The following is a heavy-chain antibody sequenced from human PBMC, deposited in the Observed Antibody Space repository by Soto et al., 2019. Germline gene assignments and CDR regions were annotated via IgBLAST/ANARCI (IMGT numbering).Heavy chain of an antibody. D-gene: IGHD5-18*01. CDR2: IFSNDEK. Sequence: QVTLKESGPVLGKPTETLTLTCTVAGFSLSNARMGVSWIRQPPGKALEWLAHIFSNDEKSYSPSPESRLTIPKQTSKSQVVLNMTNMDPVDTATYYCARILDTAMGRDMEDWGQGTLVTVSS. CDR1: GFSLSNARMG. J-gene: IGHJ4*02. CDR3: ARILDTAMGRDMED. V-gene: IGHV2-26*01.